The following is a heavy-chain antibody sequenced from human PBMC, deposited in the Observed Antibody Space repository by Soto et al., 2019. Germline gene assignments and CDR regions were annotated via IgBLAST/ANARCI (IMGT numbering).Heavy chain of an antibody. J-gene: IGHJ4*02. D-gene: IGHD2-2*01. CDR3: AHGSCSSADCYPNPYLDY. CDR1: GFSLSTTAEG. V-gene: IGHV2-5*02. Sequence: QITLKESGPTLVKPTQTLTLTCTFSGFSLSTTAEGVGWIRQPPGKALEWLALIYWDDDERYSPSLKSRLTITKDTSKNRVVLTMTIVDPVDTATYYCAHGSCSSADCYPNPYLDYWGQGILVTVSS. CDR2: IYWDDDE.